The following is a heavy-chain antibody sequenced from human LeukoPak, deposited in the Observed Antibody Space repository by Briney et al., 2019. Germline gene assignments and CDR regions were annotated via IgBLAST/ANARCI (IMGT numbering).Heavy chain of an antibody. V-gene: IGHV4-38-2*01. CDR1: GYSISSGYY. D-gene: IGHD4-17*01. Sequence: PSQTLSLTCAVSGYSISSGYYWGWIRQPPGKGLEWSGSIHHSGRTYYNPSLKSRVTISVDTSKNQFSLKLSSVTAADTAVYYCARGTIRYYFDYWGQGTLVTVSP. J-gene: IGHJ4*02. CDR2: IHHSGRT. CDR3: ARGTIRYYFDY.